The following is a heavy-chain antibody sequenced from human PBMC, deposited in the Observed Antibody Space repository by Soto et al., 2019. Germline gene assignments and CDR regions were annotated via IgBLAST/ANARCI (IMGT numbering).Heavy chain of an antibody. V-gene: IGHV1-18*01. CDR3: ARDQAYDSSGYYLDAFDI. CDR1: GYTFTSYG. CDR2: ISAYNGNT. D-gene: IGHD3-22*01. J-gene: IGHJ3*02. Sequence: QVQLVQSGAEVKKPGASVKVSCKASGYTFTSYGISWVRQAPGQGLEWMGWISAYNGNTNYAQKLQGRVTMTTDTFTXKXSMELRSLRSDDTAVYYCARDQAYDSSGYYLDAFDIWGQGTMVTVSS.